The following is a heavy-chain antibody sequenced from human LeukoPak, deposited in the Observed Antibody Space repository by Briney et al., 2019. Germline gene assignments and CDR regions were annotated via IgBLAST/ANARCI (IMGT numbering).Heavy chain of an antibody. CDR2: IYYSGST. CDR3: ARAPQYSHGSGYFDY. J-gene: IGHJ4*02. V-gene: IGHV4-31*03. D-gene: IGHD5-18*01. Sequence: SETLSLTCTVSGGSISSGGYYWSWIRQHPGKGLEWIGYIYYSGSTYYNPSLKSRVTISVDTSKNQFSLKLSSVTAADTAVYYCARAPQYSHGSGYFDYWGQGTLVTVSS. CDR1: GGSISSGGYY.